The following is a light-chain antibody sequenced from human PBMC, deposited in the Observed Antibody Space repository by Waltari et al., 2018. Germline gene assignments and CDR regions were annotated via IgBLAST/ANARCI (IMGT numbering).Light chain of an antibody. CDR3: CSYAGADTSVL. V-gene: IGLV2-11*01. Sequence: QSALTQPRSVSGSPGQSVTVSCTGTSSDVGGYDFVSWYQQYPGKAPKLIIYDGHKRPPGVPDRFSGSKSGNTASLTISGLLNDDEADYYCCSYAGADTSVLFGGGTTLTVL. J-gene: IGLJ2*01. CDR1: SSDVGGYDF. CDR2: DGH.